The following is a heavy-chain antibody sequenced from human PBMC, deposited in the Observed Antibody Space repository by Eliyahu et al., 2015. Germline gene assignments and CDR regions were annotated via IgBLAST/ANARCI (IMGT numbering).Heavy chain of an antibody. V-gene: IGHV4-39*01. CDR2: IYXSGST. Sequence: QLQLQESGPGLVKPSXTLSLTCTVSGGSISSXXXXWGXIRQPPGKGLXWIGSIYXSGSTYSNPSLKSRVTISVDTSKNQFSLKLSSVTAADTAVYYCARYSARYCSGGSCSAGGDWYFDLWGRGTLVTVSS. CDR1: GGSISSXXXX. D-gene: IGHD2-15*01. CDR3: ARYSARYCSGGSCSAGGDWYFDL. J-gene: IGHJ2*01.